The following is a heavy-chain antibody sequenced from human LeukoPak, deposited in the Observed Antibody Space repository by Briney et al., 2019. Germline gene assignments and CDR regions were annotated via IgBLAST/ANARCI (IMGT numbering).Heavy chain of an antibody. V-gene: IGHV1-69*05. CDR1: GGTFSSYA. J-gene: IGHJ4*02. CDR3: ARTYYYDSSGYYGDY. CDR2: IIPIFGTA. Sequence: ASVKVSCKASGGTFSSYAISWVRQAPEQGLEWMGGIIPIFGTANYAQKFQGRVTITTDESTSTAYMELSSLRSEDTAVYYCARTYYYDSSGYYGDYWGQGTLVTVSS. D-gene: IGHD3-22*01.